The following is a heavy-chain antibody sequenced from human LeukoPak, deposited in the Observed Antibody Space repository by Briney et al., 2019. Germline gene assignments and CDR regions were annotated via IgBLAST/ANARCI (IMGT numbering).Heavy chain of an antibody. J-gene: IGHJ4*02. V-gene: IGHV4-4*07. CDR1: GGSISSYY. D-gene: IGHD2-2*01. CDR3: ARDRYCSSTSCYSAFDY. CDR2: IYTSGST. Sequence: SEALSLTCTVSGGSISSYYWSWIRQPAGKGLEWIGRIYTSGSTNYNPSLKSRVTMSVDTSKNQFSLKLSSVTAADTAVYYCARDRYCSSTSCYSAFDYWGQGTLVTVSS.